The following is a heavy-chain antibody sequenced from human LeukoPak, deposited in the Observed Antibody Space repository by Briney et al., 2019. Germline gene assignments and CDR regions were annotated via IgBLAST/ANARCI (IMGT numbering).Heavy chain of an antibody. J-gene: IGHJ4*02. CDR1: GGSISSGGYS. CDR2: IYYSGST. V-gene: IGHV4-30-4*07. D-gene: IGHD2-2*01. Sequence: PSETLSLTCAVSGGSISSGGYSRSWIRQPPGKGLEWIGYIYYSGSTYYNPSLKSRVTISVDTSKNQFSLKLSSVTAADTAVYYCAKGYCRGNSCYDDRGAFDYWGQGTLVTVSS. CDR3: AKGYCRGNSCYDDRGAFDY.